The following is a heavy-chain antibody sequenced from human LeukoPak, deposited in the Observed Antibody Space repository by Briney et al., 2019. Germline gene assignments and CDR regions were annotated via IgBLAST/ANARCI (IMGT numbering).Heavy chain of an antibody. Sequence: GGSLRLSCAASGFTFSNYAMSWVRQAPGKGLEWVSAISGSGVSTYYADSVKGRFTISRDNSMNTLYLQINSLRAEDTAVYYCAKNGDRGAFCSGGTCYPYYYYFMDVWGKGTTVTISS. V-gene: IGHV3-23*01. D-gene: IGHD2-15*01. CDR2: ISGSGVST. J-gene: IGHJ6*03. CDR3: AKNGDRGAFCSGGTCYPYYYYFMDV. CDR1: GFTFSNYA.